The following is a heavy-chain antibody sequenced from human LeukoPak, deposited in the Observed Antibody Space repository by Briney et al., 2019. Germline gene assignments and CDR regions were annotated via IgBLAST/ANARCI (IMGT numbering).Heavy chain of an antibody. D-gene: IGHD3-16*01. CDR3: ARGHVGFDY. Sequence: PSETLSLTCAVYGGSFSGYYWSWIRQPPGKGLEWIGEINHSGSTNYNPSLKSRVTISVDTSKNQFSLKLSSVTAADTAVYYCARGHVGFDYWGQGTLVTVSS. CDR2: INHSGST. CDR1: GGSFSGYY. J-gene: IGHJ4*02. V-gene: IGHV4-34*01.